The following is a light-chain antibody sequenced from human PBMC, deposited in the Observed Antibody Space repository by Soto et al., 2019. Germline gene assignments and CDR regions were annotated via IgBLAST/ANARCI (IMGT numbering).Light chain of an antibody. V-gene: IGKV3-20*01. CDR2: GAS. J-gene: IGKJ1*01. Sequence: EIVLTQSPGTLSLSPGERATLSCRASQSVSSSNLAWYQQKPGQAPRLLIYGASSRATGIPDRFSGSGSGTDFTLTISRLEPEDFAVYYCQQYRSSWTFGQGTKV. CDR3: QQYRSSWT. CDR1: QSVSSSN.